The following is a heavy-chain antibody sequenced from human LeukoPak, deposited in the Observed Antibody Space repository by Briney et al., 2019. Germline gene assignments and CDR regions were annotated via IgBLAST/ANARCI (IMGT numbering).Heavy chain of an antibody. D-gene: IGHD5-12*01. J-gene: IGHJ4*02. V-gene: IGHV4-59*01. CDR3: ARARSGYDQRFDY. Sequence: SETLSLTCTVSGGSISSYYWSWIRQPPGKGLEWIGYIYYRGSTNYNPSLKSRVTISVDTSKNQFSLKLSSVTAADTAVYYCARARSGYDQRFDYWGQGTLVTVSS. CDR2: IYYRGST. CDR1: GGSISSYY.